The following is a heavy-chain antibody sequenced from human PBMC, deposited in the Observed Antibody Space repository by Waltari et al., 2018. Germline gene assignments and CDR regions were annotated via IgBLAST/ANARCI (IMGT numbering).Heavy chain of an antibody. CDR3: ARARGFLVGATGAFDI. V-gene: IGHV4-39*07. J-gene: IGHJ3*02. D-gene: IGHD1-26*01. CDR2: IYYSGST. Sequence: QLQLQESGPGLVKPSETLSLTCTVSGGSISSSSYYWGWIRQPPGKGLEWIGSIYYSGSTYYNPSLKSRVTISVDTSKNQFSLKLSSVTAADTAVYYCARARGFLVGATGAFDIWGQGTMVTVSS. CDR1: GGSISSSSYY.